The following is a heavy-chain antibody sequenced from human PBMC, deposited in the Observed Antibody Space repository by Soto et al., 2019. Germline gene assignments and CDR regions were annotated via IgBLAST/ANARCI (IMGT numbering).Heavy chain of an antibody. Sequence: QVQLQQWGAGLLKPSETLSLTCAVNGRSFSGYQWPWFRQPPGKGLEWIGEINHSGGTNYNASLESRVTISLDTSKIQLSLRLPSVTAADTAVYYCARGWRAAFDYWGQGTLVTVS. J-gene: IGHJ4*02. D-gene: IGHD6-25*01. CDR2: INHSGGT. V-gene: IGHV4-34*01. CDR1: GRSFSGYQ. CDR3: ARGWRAAFDY.